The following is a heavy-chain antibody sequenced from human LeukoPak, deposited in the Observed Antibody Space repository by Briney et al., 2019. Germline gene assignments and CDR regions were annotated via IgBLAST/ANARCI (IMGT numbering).Heavy chain of an antibody. V-gene: IGHV4-38-2*02. Sequence: PSETLSLTCIVSGYSISNSYYWGWIRQPPGKGLEWIGSIYHSGNTYYNPSLKSRVTISVDTSKNQFSLELSSVTAADTAVYYCANSPNYYGSGSYLVGYMDVWGKGTTVTVSS. D-gene: IGHD3-10*01. CDR2: IYHSGNT. CDR1: GYSISNSYY. J-gene: IGHJ6*03. CDR3: ANSPNYYGSGSYLVGYMDV.